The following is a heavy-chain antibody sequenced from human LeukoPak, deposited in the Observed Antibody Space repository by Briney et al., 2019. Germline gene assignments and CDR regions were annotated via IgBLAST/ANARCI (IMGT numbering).Heavy chain of an antibody. CDR2: INDNGGRT. Sequence: GGSLRLSCSASGFTFSRYAMHWVRQAPGKGREYVSGINDNGGRTHYGDSVKGRFSISRDNSKITLHLQMGTVRAEDTALYYCVKDVGGGYAFVYWGRGILVTVAS. J-gene: IGHJ4*02. CDR1: GFTFSRYA. CDR3: VKDVGGGYAFVY. V-gene: IGHV3-64D*09. D-gene: IGHD1-26*01.